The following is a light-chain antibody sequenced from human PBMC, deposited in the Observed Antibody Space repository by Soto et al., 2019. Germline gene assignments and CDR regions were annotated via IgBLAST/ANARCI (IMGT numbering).Light chain of an antibody. V-gene: IGKV3-20*01. J-gene: IGKJ3*01. Sequence: EIVLTQSPGTLSLSPGERATLSCRTSQTVSSSYLAWYQQKLGQAPRLLIYGASSRATGIPDRFSGSGSGTDFTLTISRLEPEDFAVYYCQHYGYSPFTFGPGTKLDIK. CDR2: GAS. CDR1: QTVSSSY. CDR3: QHYGYSPFT.